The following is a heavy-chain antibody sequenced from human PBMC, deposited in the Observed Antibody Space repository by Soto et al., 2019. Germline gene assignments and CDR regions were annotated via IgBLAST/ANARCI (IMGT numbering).Heavy chain of an antibody. CDR3: ARDGTRYDYIWGSYRQNWFDP. CDR2: ISSSSSTI. J-gene: IGHJ5*02. CDR1: GFTFSSYS. Sequence: EVQLVESGGGLVQPGGSLRLSCAASGFTFSSYSMNWVRQAPGKGLEWVSYISSSSSTIYYADSVKGRFTISRDNAKNSLYLQMNGLRADDTAVYYCARDGTRYDYIWGSYRQNWFDPWGQGTLVTVSS. D-gene: IGHD3-16*02. V-gene: IGHV3-48*04.